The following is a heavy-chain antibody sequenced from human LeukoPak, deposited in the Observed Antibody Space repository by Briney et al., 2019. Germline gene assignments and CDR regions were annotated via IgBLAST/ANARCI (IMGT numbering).Heavy chain of an antibody. CDR1: GYTFTTYA. D-gene: IGHD6-19*01. J-gene: IGHJ4*02. CDR2: INAGNGNT. Sequence: GASVKVSCKASGYTFTTYAIHWVRQAPGQRLEWMGWINAGNGNTKYSQEFQGRVTMTRDTSISTAYMEVSRLRSDDTAVYYCARDRSSGWSDLDYWGQGTLVTVSS. V-gene: IGHV1-3*01. CDR3: ARDRSSGWSDLDY.